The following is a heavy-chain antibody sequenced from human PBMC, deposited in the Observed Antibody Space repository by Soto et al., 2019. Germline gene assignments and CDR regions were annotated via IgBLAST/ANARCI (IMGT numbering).Heavy chain of an antibody. D-gene: IGHD6-13*01. J-gene: IGHJ4*02. CDR2: INQSGST. CDR1: GGSFSSYY. Sequence: QVQLQQWGAGLLKPSETLSLTCAVYGGSFSSYYWSWIRQPPGKGLEWIGEINQSGSTNYNPSLKSRVTISVDTSKNQFSLQMSSVTAADTAVYYCARTYSSSWSPIDYWGQGTLVTVSS. CDR3: ARTYSSSWSPIDY. V-gene: IGHV4-34*01.